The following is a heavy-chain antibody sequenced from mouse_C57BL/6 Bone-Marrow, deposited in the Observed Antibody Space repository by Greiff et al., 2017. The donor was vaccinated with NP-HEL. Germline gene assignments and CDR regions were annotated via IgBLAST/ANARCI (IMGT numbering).Heavy chain of an antibody. J-gene: IGHJ1*03. Sequence: VQVVESGAELVKPGASVKMSCKASGYTFTTYPIEWMKQNHGKSLEWIGNFHPYNDDTKYNEKFKGKATLTVEKSSSTVYLELSRLTSDDSAVYYCARDYGSSYDHWYFDVWGTGTTVTVSS. CDR2: FHPYNDDT. V-gene: IGHV1-47*01. CDR1: GYTFTTYP. D-gene: IGHD1-1*01. CDR3: ARDYGSSYDHWYFDV.